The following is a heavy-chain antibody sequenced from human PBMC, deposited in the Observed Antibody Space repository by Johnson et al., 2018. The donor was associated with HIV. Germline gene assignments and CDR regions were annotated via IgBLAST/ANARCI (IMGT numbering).Heavy chain of an antibody. J-gene: IGHJ3*02. CDR1: GFTFSSYA. V-gene: IGHV3-30*02. Sequence: VQLVESGGGVVQPGRSLRLSCAASGFTFSSYAMYWVRQAPGKGLEWVAFIRYDGSNKYYADSVKGRFTISRDNSKNTLYLQMNSLRAEDTAVYYWAKDLRWWLRLHFLYDAFDIWGQVTMVTVS. CDR3: AKDLRWWLRLHFLYDAFDI. D-gene: IGHD5-12*01. CDR2: IRYDGSNK.